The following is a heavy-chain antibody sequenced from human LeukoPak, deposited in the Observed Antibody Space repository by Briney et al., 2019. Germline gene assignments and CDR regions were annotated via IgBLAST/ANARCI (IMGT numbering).Heavy chain of an antibody. CDR3: ARRGGHRYCSGGSCYKWFDP. Sequence: SETLSLTCTVSGGSISSSSYYWGWIRQPPGKGLEWIGSIYYSGSTYYNPSLKSRVTISVDTSKNQFSLKLSSVTAADTAVYYCARRGGHRYCSGGSCYKWFDPWGQGTLVTVSS. CDR2: IYYSGST. V-gene: IGHV4-39*01. CDR1: GGSISSSSYY. D-gene: IGHD2-15*01. J-gene: IGHJ5*02.